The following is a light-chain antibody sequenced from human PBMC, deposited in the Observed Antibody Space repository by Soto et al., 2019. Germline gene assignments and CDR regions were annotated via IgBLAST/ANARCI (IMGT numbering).Light chain of an antibody. V-gene: IGKV3D-20*01. CDR3: QHYGSSPST. CDR2: DTS. Sequence: EIVLTQSPATLSLSPGERATLSCGASQTVGSTYLAWYHQKPGLAPRLLIYDTSSRATGIPDRFSGSGSGTDFTLTISRLEPEDFAVYSCQHYGSSPSTFGQGAKVEIK. CDR1: QTVGSTY. J-gene: IGKJ1*01.